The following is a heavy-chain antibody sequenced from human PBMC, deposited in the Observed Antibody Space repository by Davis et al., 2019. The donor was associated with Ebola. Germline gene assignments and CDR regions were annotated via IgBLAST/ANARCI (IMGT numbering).Heavy chain of an antibody. CDR2: INPNSGGT. J-gene: IGHJ4*02. D-gene: IGHD5-24*01. CDR3: ARDQGDGYMGY. CDR1: GYTFTGYY. V-gene: IGHV1-2*02. Sequence: ASALVSCKASGYTFTGYYMHWVRQAPGQGLEWMGWINPNSGGTNYAQKFQGRVTMTRDTSISTAYMELSRLRSDDTAVYYCARDQGDGYMGYWGQGTLVTVSS.